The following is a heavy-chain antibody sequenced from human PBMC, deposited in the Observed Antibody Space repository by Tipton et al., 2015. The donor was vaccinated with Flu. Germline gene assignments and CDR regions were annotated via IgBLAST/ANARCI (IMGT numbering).Heavy chain of an antibody. D-gene: IGHD2-15*01. V-gene: IGHV3-33*06. CDR1: GFTFSNYG. Sequence: SGFTFSNYGMHWVRQAPGKGLEWVAVIWNDGSDKYYADSVKGRFTISRDNSKNTLYLQMNSLRAEDTAVYYCAKVTGFCSGGSCYSDSYNYSYYGLDVWGQGTTVTVSS. J-gene: IGHJ6*02. CDR3: AKVTGFCSGGSCYSDSYNYSYYGLDV. CDR2: IWNDGSDK.